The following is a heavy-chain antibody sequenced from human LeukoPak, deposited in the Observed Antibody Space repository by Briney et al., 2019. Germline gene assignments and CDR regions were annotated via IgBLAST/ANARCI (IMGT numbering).Heavy chain of an antibody. CDR1: GGSISSSSYY. CDR2: IYYSGST. CDR3: ARHGCSSTSCYAGWFDP. D-gene: IGHD2-2*01. V-gene: IGHV4-39*07. Sequence: SETLSLTCTVSGGSISSSSYYWGWIRQPPGKGLEWIGSIYYSGSTYYNPSLKSRVTISVDTSKNQFSLKLSSVTAADTAVYYCARHGCSSTSCYAGWFDPWGQGTLVTVSS. J-gene: IGHJ5*02.